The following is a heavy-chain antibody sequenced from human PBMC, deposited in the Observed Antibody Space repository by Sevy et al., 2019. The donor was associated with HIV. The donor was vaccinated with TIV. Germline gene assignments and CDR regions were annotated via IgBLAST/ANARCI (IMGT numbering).Heavy chain of an antibody. CDR1: GGSFSGDY. J-gene: IGHJ4*02. CDR3: ARSSIAAPGAPFDY. V-gene: IGHV4-34*01. Sequence: SETLSLTCAVYGGSFSGDYWSWIRQPPGKGLEWIWEINHSGSTNYYPSLKSRVTISVNTSKNQFSLKLSSVTAADTAVYYCARSSIAAPGAPFDYWGQGTLVTVSS. D-gene: IGHD6-13*01. CDR2: INHSGST.